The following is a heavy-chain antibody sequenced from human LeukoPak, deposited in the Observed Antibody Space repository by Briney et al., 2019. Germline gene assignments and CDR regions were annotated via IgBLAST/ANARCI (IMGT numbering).Heavy chain of an antibody. CDR3: ARAVIAVAGRCFDY. Sequence: GGSLRLSCAASGFTFSSYSMNWVRQAPGKGLEWVSSISSSSSYIYYADSVKGRFTISRDNAKNSLYLQMNSLRAEDTAVYYRARAVIAVAGRCFDYWGQGTLVTVSS. V-gene: IGHV3-21*01. CDR2: ISSSSSYI. D-gene: IGHD6-19*01. CDR1: GFTFSSYS. J-gene: IGHJ4*02.